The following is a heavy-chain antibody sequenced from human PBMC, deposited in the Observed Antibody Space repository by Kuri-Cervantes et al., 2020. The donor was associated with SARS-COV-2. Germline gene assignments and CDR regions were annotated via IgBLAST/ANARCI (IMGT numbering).Heavy chain of an antibody. V-gene: IGHV1-69*13. D-gene: IGHD3-22*01. CDR2: IIPIFGTA. CDR1: GGTFSSYA. CDR3: ARDLLQADYYDRSGYYYLPDY. Sequence: SVKVSCKASGGTFSSYAISWVRQAPGQGLEWMGGIIPIFGTANYAQKFQGRVTIAADESTSTAYMELSRLRSDDTAVYYCARDLLQADYYDRSGYYYLPDYWGQGTLVTVSS. J-gene: IGHJ4*02.